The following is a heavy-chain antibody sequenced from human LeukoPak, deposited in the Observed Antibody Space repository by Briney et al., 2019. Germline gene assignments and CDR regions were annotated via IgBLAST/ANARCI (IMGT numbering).Heavy chain of an antibody. J-gene: IGHJ4*02. Sequence: GVSLRLSCAASGFTVSGNYMTWVRQAPGKGLEWVSVIYSGGGTYYADSVKGRFTISRDTSKNTLYLQMNSLRGEDTAVYYCARSKIISGCLPTFAFWGQGTLVTVSS. CDR2: IYSGGGT. V-gene: IGHV3-66*01. CDR1: GFTVSGNY. CDR3: ARSKIISGCLPTFAF. D-gene: IGHD6-19*01.